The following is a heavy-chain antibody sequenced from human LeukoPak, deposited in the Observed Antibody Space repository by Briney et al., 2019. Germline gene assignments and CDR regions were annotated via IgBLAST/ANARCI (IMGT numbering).Heavy chain of an antibody. CDR3: ARETRQEVKEYYGIEG. Sequence: GRSLRLSCAVSGYTFSRYDVHWVRQAPGKGLEWVAVISYDGSNKYYADSVKRGFTITRDNSKNTLYLQMNSLRAEDTAVDYYARETRQEVKEYYGIEGQGQGATVSASS. CDR2: ISYDGSNK. J-gene: IGHJ6*02. V-gene: IGHV3-30-3*01. D-gene: IGHD2-21*01. CDR1: GYTFSRYD.